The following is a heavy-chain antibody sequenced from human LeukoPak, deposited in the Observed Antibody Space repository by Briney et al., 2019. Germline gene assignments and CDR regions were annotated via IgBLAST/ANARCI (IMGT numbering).Heavy chain of an antibody. CDR1: GVSISSYY. CDR3: ARGGSSSWRIGYYFDF. Sequence: SETLSLTCTVSGVSISSYYWNWIRQPPGKGLEWIGFIYSSGSTNYNPSLKSRVTISVDTSKNQFSLKLRSVTDADTAVYHCARGGSSSWRIGYYFDFWGQGTLVTVSS. J-gene: IGHJ4*02. D-gene: IGHD6-13*01. V-gene: IGHV4-59*01. CDR2: IYSSGST.